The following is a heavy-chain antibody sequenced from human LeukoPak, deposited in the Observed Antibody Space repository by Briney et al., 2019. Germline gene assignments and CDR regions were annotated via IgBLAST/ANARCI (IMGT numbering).Heavy chain of an antibody. D-gene: IGHD3-22*01. V-gene: IGHV3-7*01. CDR1: GFTFSSYW. CDR3: ARGSRDNSGYRYYFDY. Sequence: GGSLRLYCAASGFTFSSYWMSWVRQAPGKGLEWVANIQQHGSVKYYVDSAKGRFTISRDNGENSMFLEMNSLRADDTAVYYCARGSRDNSGYRYYFDYWGQGTLVTVSS. CDR2: IQQHGSVK. J-gene: IGHJ4*02.